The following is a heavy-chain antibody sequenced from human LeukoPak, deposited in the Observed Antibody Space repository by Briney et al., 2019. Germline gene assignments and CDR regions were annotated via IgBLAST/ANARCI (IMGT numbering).Heavy chain of an antibody. CDR3: ATALVVHGYFQH. CDR2: IYYSGST. V-gene: IGHV4-59*08. D-gene: IGHD2-8*02. J-gene: IGHJ1*01. CDR1: GGSISSYY. Sequence: SETLSLTCTVSGGSISSYYWRWIRQPPGKGLEWIGYIYYSGSTNYNPSLKSRVTISVDTSKNQFSLKLSSVTAADTAVYYCATALVVHGYFQHWGQGTLVTVSS.